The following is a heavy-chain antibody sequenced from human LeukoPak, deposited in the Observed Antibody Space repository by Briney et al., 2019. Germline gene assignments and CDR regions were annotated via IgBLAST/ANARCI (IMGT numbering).Heavy chain of an antibody. CDR3: ARDRVPTTMPYYFDC. D-gene: IGHD2-2*01. V-gene: IGHV3-30*03. J-gene: IGHJ4*02. CDR1: GFTFSSYG. CDR2: IPYDGSNK. Sequence: GGSLRLSCAASGFTFSSYGMHWVRQAPGKGLEWVAVIPYDGSNKYYADSVKGRFTISRDNSKNTLYLQMNSLRAEDTAVYYCARDRVPTTMPYYFDCWGQGTLVTVSS.